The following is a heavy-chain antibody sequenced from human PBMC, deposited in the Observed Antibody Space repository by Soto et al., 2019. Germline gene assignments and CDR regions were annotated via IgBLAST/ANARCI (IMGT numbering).Heavy chain of an antibody. CDR3: ARGINYYGWGSYSDY. CDR1: GYTITSYD. J-gene: IGHJ4*02. CDR2: MNPNSGNT. D-gene: IGHD3-10*01. V-gene: IGHV1-8*01. Sequence: QVQLVKSGAEVKKPGASVKVSCKASGYTITSYDINWVRLATGQGLERTGWMNPNSGNTGYAQKFQRRVTMTRNTPISKPYRELSSLRSEDTAVYYCARGINYYGWGSYSDYCGQGPLFTVSS.